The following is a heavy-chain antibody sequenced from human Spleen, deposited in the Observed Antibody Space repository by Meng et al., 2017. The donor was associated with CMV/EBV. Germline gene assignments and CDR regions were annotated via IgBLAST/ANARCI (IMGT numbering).Heavy chain of an antibody. CDR1: GDSHLSTKW. CDR3: ARHHGFSLEY. D-gene: IGHD6-25*01. Sequence: LPCFVSGDSHLSTKWCSWVRQAPGKGLEWIGEIHLDGDTNYNPSLRSRVALSVDRSKNQFSMKMYSVTAADTAVYYCARHHGFSLEYWGQGTLVTVSS. V-gene: IGHV4-4*02. J-gene: IGHJ4*02. CDR2: IHLDGDT.